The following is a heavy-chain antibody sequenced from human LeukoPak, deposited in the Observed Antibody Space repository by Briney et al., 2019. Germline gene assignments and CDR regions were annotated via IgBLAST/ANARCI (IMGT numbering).Heavy chain of an antibody. Sequence: GGSLRLSCTASGFTFGDYAMSWFRQAPGKGLEWVGFIRSKAYGGTTEYAASVKGRFTISRDDSKSIAYLQMNSLKTEDTAVYYCCRVIEKAGELNFDYWGQGTLVTVSS. CDR2: IRSKAYGGTT. J-gene: IGHJ4*02. CDR1: GFTFGDYA. V-gene: IGHV3-49*03. D-gene: IGHD3-10*01. CDR3: CRVIEKAGELNFDY.